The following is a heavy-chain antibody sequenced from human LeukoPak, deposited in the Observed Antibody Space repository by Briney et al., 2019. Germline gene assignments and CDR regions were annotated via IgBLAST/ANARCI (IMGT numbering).Heavy chain of an antibody. J-gene: IGHJ4*02. V-gene: IGHV1-3*01. Sequence: GASVKVSCKASGYTFTSYAMHWVRQAPGQRLEWMGWINAGNGNTKYSQKFQGRVTITTDESTSTAYMELSSLRSEDTAVYYCAVYMTTDLYYFDYWGQGTLVTVSS. CDR3: AVYMTTDLYYFDY. CDR1: GYTFTSYA. CDR2: INAGNGNT. D-gene: IGHD4-17*01.